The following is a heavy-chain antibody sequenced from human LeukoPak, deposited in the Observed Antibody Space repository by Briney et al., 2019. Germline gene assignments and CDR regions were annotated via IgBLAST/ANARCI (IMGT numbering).Heavy chain of an antibody. CDR1: GFTFSSYW. V-gene: IGHV3-53*01. CDR2: IYSGGST. J-gene: IGHJ6*02. CDR3: ARVRSQYYYYGMDV. Sequence: QSGGSLRLSCAASGFTFSSYWMSWVRQAPGKGLEWVSVIYSGGSTYYADSVKGRFTISRDNSKNTLYLQMNSLRAEDTAVYYCARVRSQYYYYGMDVWGQGTTVTVSS.